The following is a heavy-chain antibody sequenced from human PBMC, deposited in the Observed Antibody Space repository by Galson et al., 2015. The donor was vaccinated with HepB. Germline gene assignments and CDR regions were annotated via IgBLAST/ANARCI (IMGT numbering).Heavy chain of an antibody. D-gene: IGHD2-21*02. CDR2: LTGSGSYI. CDR3: ATAMTAASVY. Sequence: SLRLSCAASGFTFSSYTMNWVRQAPGKGLEWVSSLTGSGSYIYYTDSVRGRFTISRDNAKNSLFLQMDSLRAEDTAVYYCATAMTAASVYWGQGTLVTVSS. CDR1: GFTFSSYT. J-gene: IGHJ4*02. V-gene: IGHV3-21*01.